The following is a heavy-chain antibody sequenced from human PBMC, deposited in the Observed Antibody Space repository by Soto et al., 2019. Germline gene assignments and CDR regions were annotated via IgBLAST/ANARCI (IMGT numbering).Heavy chain of an antibody. J-gene: IGHJ6*02. CDR2: ISYDGSNK. Sequence: QVQLVESGGGVVQPGRSLRLSCAASGFTFSSYAMHWVRQAPGKGLEWVAVISYDGSNKYYADSVKGRFTISRDNSKNTLYLQMNSLRDEDTAVYYCASTMEVWGQGTTVTVSS. CDR3: ASTMEV. V-gene: IGHV3-30-3*01. CDR1: GFTFSSYA.